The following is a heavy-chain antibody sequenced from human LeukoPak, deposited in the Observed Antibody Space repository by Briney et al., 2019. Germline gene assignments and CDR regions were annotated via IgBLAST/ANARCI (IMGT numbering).Heavy chain of an antibody. D-gene: IGHD5-12*01. CDR3: ARGFPNVDT. CDR2: TNHSGST. CDR1: GGSFSGYY. V-gene: IGHV4-34*01. J-gene: IGHJ5*02. Sequence: QPSETLSLTCAVYGGSFSGYYWSWIRQPPGKGLEWIGETNHSGSTNYNPSLKSRVTISVDTSKNQFSLKLSSVTAADTSVYYCARGFPNVDTWGQGTLVTVSS.